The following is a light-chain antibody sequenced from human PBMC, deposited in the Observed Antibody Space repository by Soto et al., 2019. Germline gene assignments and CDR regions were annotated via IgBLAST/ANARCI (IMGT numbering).Light chain of an antibody. J-gene: IGKJ5*01. CDR2: SVS. V-gene: IGKV3-20*01. CDR1: QSVGRSY. Sequence: DIVLRQSPGTLSLSQGERATLSCRASQSVGRSYLAWYQQKPGQAPRLLISSVSKRATGIPDRFSGGGSGTDFTLTISRVEPEDFALYICQQYDGSPITFGQGTRLE. CDR3: QQYDGSPIT.